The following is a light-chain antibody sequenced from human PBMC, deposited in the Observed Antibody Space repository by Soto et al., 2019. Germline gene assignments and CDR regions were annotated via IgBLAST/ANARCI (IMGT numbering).Light chain of an antibody. Sequence: EIVLTQSPGTLSLSPGERATLTCRASQSVSNNYLTWYQQKPGQAPRLLIYGASNRATGIPDKFSGSGSGTDFTLTISRVEPEDFAVYYCQQYGVSPRTFDQGTKVEV. CDR1: QSVSNNY. J-gene: IGKJ1*01. CDR2: GAS. V-gene: IGKV3-20*01. CDR3: QQYGVSPRT.